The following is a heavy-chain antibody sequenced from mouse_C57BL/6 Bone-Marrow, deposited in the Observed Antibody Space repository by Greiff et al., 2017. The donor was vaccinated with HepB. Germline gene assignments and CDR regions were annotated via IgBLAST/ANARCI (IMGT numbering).Heavy chain of an antibody. CDR2: IYPGDGDT. J-gene: IGHJ2*01. CDR1: GYAFSSYW. CDR3: ALWSRKGYFDY. D-gene: IGHD2-2*01. V-gene: IGHV1-80*01. Sequence: VQLQESGAELVKPGASVKISCKASGYAFSSYWMNWVKQRPGKGLEWIGQIYPGDGDTNYNGKFKGKATLTADKSSSTAYMQLSSLTSEDSAVYFCALWSRKGYFDYWGQGTTLTVSS.